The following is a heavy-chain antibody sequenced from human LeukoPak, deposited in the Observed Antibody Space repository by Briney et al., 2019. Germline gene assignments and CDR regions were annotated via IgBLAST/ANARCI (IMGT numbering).Heavy chain of an antibody. Sequence: GASVKVSCKASGYTFTSYAMHWVRQAPGQRLEWMGWINAGNGNTKYSQKFQGRVTITRDTSASTAYMELSSLRSEDTAVYYCARSDSSSWSRPYYYYGMDVWGQGTTVTVSS. CDR1: GYTFTSYA. CDR3: ARSDSSSWSRPYYYYGMDV. J-gene: IGHJ6*02. CDR2: INAGNGNT. D-gene: IGHD6-13*01. V-gene: IGHV1-3*01.